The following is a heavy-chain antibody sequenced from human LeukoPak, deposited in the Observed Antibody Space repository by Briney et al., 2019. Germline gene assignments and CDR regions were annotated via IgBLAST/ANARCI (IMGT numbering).Heavy chain of an antibody. V-gene: IGHV3-30*01. D-gene: IGHD1-26*01. J-gene: IGHJ4*02. CDR3: ASEVGATEFDY. CDR2: ISYHGRDE. Sequence: GGSLKLSCAASGFTFSSYTMHWVRQAPGKGLQWVAAISYHGRDEFYADSVKGRFTISRDISKNTLYLQMNSLTAEDTAVYYCASEVGATEFDYWAREPWSPSPQ. CDR1: GFTFSSYT.